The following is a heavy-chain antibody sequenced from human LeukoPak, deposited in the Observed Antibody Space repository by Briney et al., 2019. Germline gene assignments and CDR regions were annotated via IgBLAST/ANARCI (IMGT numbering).Heavy chain of an antibody. CDR1: GFAFSSYD. J-gene: IGHJ4*02. D-gene: IGHD5-12*01. V-gene: IGHV3-23*01. Sequence: GGSLRLSCAASGFAFSSYDMHWVRQASGKGLEWVSAISGSGGSTYYADSVKGRFTISRDNSKNTLYLQMNSLRAEDTAVYYCAKLRGATINAWYFDYWGQGTLVTVSS. CDR3: AKLRGATINAWYFDY. CDR2: ISGSGGST.